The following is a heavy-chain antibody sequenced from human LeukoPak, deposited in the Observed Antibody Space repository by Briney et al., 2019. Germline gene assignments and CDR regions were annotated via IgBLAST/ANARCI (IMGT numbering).Heavy chain of an antibody. CDR2: FDPEDGGT. CDR3: ATRVRGVSDLDY. CDR1: GYTLTELS. J-gene: IGHJ4*02. D-gene: IGHD3-10*01. Sequence: GASVKVSCKVSGYTLTELSMHWVRQAPGKGLEWMGGFDPEDGGTIYAQKFQGRVTMTEDTSTDTAYMELSSLRSEDTAVYYCATRVRGVSDLDYWGQGTLVTVSS. V-gene: IGHV1-24*01.